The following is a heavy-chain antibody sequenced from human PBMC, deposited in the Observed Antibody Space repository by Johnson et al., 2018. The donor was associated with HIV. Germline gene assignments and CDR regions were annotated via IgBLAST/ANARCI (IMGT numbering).Heavy chain of an antibody. CDR2: IKEDGSNK. V-gene: IGHV3-33*01. Sequence: QVQLVESGGGVVQPGRSLRLSCAASGFTFSSYGMHWVRQAPGKGLEWVANIKEDGSNKYYADSVKGRFTISRDNAKNSLYLQMNSLRVEDTAVYYCARDEWYRRYALTAFDIWGQGTMVTVSS. D-gene: IGHD1-14*01. CDR3: ARDEWYRRYALTAFDI. J-gene: IGHJ3*02. CDR1: GFTFSSYG.